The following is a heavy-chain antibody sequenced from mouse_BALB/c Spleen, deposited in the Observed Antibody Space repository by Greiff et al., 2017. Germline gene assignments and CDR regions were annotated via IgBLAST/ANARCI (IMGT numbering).Heavy chain of an antibody. CDR2: ILPGSGST. D-gene: IGHD2-2*01. J-gene: IGHJ3*01. CDR1: GYTFSSYW. V-gene: IGHV1-9*01. CDR3: AICYGYVRFAY. Sequence: QVQLQQSGAELMKPGASVKISCKATGYTFSSYWIEWVKQRPGHGLEWIGEILPGSGSTNYNEKFKGKATFTADTSSNTAYMQLSSLTSEDSAVYYCAICYGYVRFAYWGQGTLVTVSA.